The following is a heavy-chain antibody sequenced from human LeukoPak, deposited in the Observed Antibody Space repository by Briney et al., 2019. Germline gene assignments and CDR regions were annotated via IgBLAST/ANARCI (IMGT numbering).Heavy chain of an antibody. J-gene: IGHJ3*02. CDR3: ATTYDSGGYLPGTI. CDR1: GFAFSSYA. Sequence: GGSLRLSCAASGFAFSSYAMSWVSQPPGKGLEWVSVISRRDDYTYYADSVKGRFTISRDNAKNSLSLQMNSLRDEDTAVYYCATTYDSGGYLPGTIWGQGTMVTVSS. D-gene: IGHD3-22*01. CDR2: ISRRDDYT. V-gene: IGHV3-23*01.